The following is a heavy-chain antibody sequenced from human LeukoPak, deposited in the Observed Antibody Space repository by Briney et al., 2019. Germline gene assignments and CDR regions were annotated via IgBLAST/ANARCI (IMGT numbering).Heavy chain of an antibody. J-gene: IGHJ4*02. Sequence: GGSLTLSCVASGFILGNAWMKWVRQVAGRGREWVGRLKSKTDGETTEYAAPERGRSSISRDDSKNNLYLQMNSLKTEDPGLYYCIAYRGRGGRPERFDYWGRGTLVTVSS. CDR3: IAYRGRGGRPERFDY. V-gene: IGHV3-15*01. D-gene: IGHD2-15*01. CDR2: LKSKTDGETT. CDR1: GFILGNAW.